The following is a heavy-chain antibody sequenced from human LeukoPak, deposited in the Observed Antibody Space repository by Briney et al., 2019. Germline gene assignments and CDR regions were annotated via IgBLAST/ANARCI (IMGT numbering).Heavy chain of an antibody. CDR1: GFTFSSYA. CDR2: ISGSGGST. J-gene: IGHJ4*02. V-gene: IGHV3-23*01. Sequence: HPGGSLRLSCAASGFTFSSYAMSWVRQAPGKGLEWVSAISGSGGSTYNADSVKGRFTISRDNSENTLYLQMNSLRAEDTAVYYCAKGYSSSWYYFDYWGQGTLVTASS. D-gene: IGHD6-13*01. CDR3: AKGYSSSWYYFDY.